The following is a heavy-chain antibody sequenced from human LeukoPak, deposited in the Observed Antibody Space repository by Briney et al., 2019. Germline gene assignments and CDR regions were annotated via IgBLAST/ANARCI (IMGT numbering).Heavy chain of an antibody. D-gene: IGHD3-9*01. J-gene: IGHJ4*02. V-gene: IGHV3-23*01. Sequence: PGGSLRLYCAASGFTFSSYAMSWVRPAPGKGLEWVSGTSGSGGSTYYADSVKDRFTIPRDNSKHTLYLQMNSLRAEDTAVYYCAKVRGYDVLAGYSDYYFDYWGQGILVTVSS. CDR1: GFTFSSYA. CDR3: AKVRGYDVLAGYSDYYFDY. CDR2: TSGSGGST.